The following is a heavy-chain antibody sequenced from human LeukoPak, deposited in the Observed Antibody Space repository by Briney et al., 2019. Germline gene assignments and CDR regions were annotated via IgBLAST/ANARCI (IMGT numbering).Heavy chain of an antibody. CDR1: GFTFSSYA. J-gene: IGHJ4*02. CDR2: ISYDGSNK. Sequence: GGSLRLSCAASGFTFSSYAMHWVRQAPGKGLEWVAVISYDGSNKYYADSVKGRFTISRDNSKNTLYLQMNSLRAEDTAVYYCARDRHIVVVTAIGYWGQGTLVTVSS. V-gene: IGHV3-30-3*01. D-gene: IGHD2-21*02. CDR3: ARDRHIVVVTAIGY.